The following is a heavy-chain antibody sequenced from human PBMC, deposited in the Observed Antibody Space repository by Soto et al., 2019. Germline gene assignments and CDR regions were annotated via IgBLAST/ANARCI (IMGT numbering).Heavy chain of an antibody. J-gene: IGHJ4*02. CDR3: AKDYGSGVSGPFDY. CDR2: ISYDGSNK. Sequence: GGSLRLSCAASGFTFSSYGMHWVRQAPGKGLEWVAVISYDGSNKYYADSVKGRFTISRDNSKNTLYLQMNSLRAEDTAVYYCAKDYGSGVSGPFDYWGQGTLVNVSS. V-gene: IGHV3-30*18. D-gene: IGHD3-10*01. CDR1: GFTFSSYG.